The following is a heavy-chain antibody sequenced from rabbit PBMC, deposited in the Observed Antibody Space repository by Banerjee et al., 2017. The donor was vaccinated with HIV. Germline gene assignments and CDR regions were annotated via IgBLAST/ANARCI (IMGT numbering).Heavy chain of an antibody. D-gene: IGHD5-1*01. CDR2: TYTDIDDI. J-gene: IGHJ4*01. Sequence: QSLEESGGDLVKPGASLTLTCTASGFSFSSSYFMCWVRQAPGKGLEWIACTYTDIDDILYANWAKGRFTIGKPSSTTVTLQMTSLTAADTATYFCARDEYYGNAYFNLWGPGTLVTDS. CDR3: ARDEYYGNAYFNL. CDR1: GFSFSSSYF. V-gene: IGHV1S40*01.